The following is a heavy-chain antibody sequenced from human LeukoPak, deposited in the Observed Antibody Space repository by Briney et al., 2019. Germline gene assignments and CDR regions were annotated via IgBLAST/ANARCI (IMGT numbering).Heavy chain of an antibody. D-gene: IGHD3-22*01. CDR2: IYHSGST. CDR1: GYSIGSGYY. J-gene: IGHJ4*02. V-gene: IGHV4-38-2*02. Sequence: SETLSLTCTVSGYSIGSGYYWGWIRQPPGKGLEWIGSIYHSGSTYYNPSLKSRVTISVDTSKNQFSLKLSSVTAADTAVYYCARIGYYYDSSGYWDDYWGQGTLVTVSS. CDR3: ARIGYYYDSSGYWDDY.